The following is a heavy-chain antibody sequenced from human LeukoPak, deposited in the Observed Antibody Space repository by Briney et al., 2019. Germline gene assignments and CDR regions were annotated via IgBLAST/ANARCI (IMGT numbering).Heavy chain of an antibody. Sequence: ASVKVSCKASGYTFTGYYMHWVRQAPGQGLEWMGWINPNSGGTNYAQRFQGRVTMTRDTSISTAYMELNRLRSDDTAVYYCARDSRDCDILTGYYPLYYFDYWGQGTLVTVSS. J-gene: IGHJ4*02. CDR3: ARDSRDCDILTGYYPLYYFDY. V-gene: IGHV1-2*02. CDR1: GYTFTGYY. CDR2: INPNSGGT. D-gene: IGHD3-9*01.